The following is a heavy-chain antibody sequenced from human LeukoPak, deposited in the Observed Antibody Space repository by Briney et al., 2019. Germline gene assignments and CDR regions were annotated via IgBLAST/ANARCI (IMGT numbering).Heavy chain of an antibody. D-gene: IGHD5-24*01. CDR1: GFTFSSYS. CDR3: ARTRDGYNTNWFDP. Sequence: GSLRLSCAASGFTFSSYSMNWVRQAPGKGLEWVSSISSSSSYIYYADSVKGRFTISRDNAKNSLYLQMNSLRAEDTAAYYCARTRDGYNTNWFDPWGQGTLVTVSS. V-gene: IGHV3-21*01. CDR2: ISSSSSYI. J-gene: IGHJ5*02.